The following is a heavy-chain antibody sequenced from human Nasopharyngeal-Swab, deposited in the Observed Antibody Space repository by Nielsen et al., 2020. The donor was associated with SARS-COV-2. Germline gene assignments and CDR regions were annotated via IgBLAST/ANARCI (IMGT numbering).Heavy chain of an antibody. CDR1: GGTFSSYA. V-gene: IGHV1-69*10. D-gene: IGHD3-22*01. CDR3: ASQGGGDYYDSRRYYNYVMDV. J-gene: IGHJ6*02. CDR2: IIPIFGIA. Sequence: SVKVSCKASGGTFSSYAISWVRQAPGQGLEWMGRIIPIFGIANYAQKLQGRVTITAEKSTSTAYMELSSRRSEDTAVYYCASQGGGDYYDSRRYYNYVMDVWGQGTTVTVSS.